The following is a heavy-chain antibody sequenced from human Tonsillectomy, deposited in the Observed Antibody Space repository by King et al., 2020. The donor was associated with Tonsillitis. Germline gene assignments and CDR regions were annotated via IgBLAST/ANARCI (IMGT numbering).Heavy chain of an antibody. CDR3: ARVTIFGVPDWFDP. CDR1: GGSISSGGCS. D-gene: IGHD3-3*01. J-gene: IGHJ5*02. V-gene: IGHV4-30-2*01. CDR2: IDHSGST. Sequence: LQLQESGSGLVKPSQTLSLTCAVSGGSISSGGCSWSWIRQPPWKGLVWIWYIDHSGSTYYNPSLKCRVTISLDRSKNQFSLKLSSVTAADTAVYYCARVTIFGVPDWFDPWGQGTLVTVSS.